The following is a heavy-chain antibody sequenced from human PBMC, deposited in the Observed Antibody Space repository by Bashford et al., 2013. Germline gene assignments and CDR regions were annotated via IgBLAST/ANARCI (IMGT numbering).Heavy chain of an antibody. CDR2: IYHSGSY. V-gene: IGHV4-39*01. CDR3: ARLHPRRYYFDY. Sequence: SETLSLTCSVSGDSISSSAYYWGWIRQPPGKGLEWIGSIYHSGSYYYDPSLNSRVTISVDTSKNQLSLRLSSVTAADTAVYYCARLHPRRYYFDYWGQGTLVTVSS. J-gene: IGHJ4*02. D-gene: IGHD4-17*01. CDR1: GDSISSSAYY.